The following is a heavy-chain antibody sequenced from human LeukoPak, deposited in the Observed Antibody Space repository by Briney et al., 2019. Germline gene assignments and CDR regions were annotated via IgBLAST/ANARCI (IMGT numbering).Heavy chain of an antibody. D-gene: IGHD6-13*01. Sequence: GGSLRLSCAASGFTVSSDYMSWVRQAPGKGLEWVSAISGSGGSTYYADSVKGRFTISRDNSKNTLYLQMNSLRAEDTAVYYCANQPQQLVSYYYYGMDVWGQGTTVTVSS. CDR1: GFTVSSDY. V-gene: IGHV3-23*01. CDR2: ISGSGGST. J-gene: IGHJ6*02. CDR3: ANQPQQLVSYYYYGMDV.